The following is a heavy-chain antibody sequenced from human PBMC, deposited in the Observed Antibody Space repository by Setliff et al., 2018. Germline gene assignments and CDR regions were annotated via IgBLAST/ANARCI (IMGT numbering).Heavy chain of an antibody. CDR2: IRYNGNNK. D-gene: IGHD1-7*01. CDR3: AKPQVELRWGFES. J-gene: IGHJ4*02. V-gene: IGHV3-30*02. Sequence: GGSLRLSCAASGFTFSSYGMHWVRQAPGKGLEWVAFIRYNGNNKYYVDSVKGRFTISRDNSKNTLYLQMTSLRAEDTAVYYCAKPQVELRWGFESWGQGTPVTVS. CDR1: GFTFSSYG.